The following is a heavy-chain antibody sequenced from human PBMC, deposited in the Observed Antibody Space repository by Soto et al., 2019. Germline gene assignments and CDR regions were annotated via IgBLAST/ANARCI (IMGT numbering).Heavy chain of an antibody. CDR2: IKDGGST. D-gene: IGHD5-12*01. J-gene: IGHJ4*02. CDR1: GGSLTGYY. CDR3: ARGQEGIVATH. Sequence: QVQLQQWGAGLLKPSETLSLTCAVNGGSLTGYYWSWIRQPSGKGLEWIGEIKDGGSTNYSPSLRVRATLSSDTSNNQFSLKLNSVTAADTAVYYCARGQEGIVATHWDQGALVTVSS. V-gene: IGHV4-34*01.